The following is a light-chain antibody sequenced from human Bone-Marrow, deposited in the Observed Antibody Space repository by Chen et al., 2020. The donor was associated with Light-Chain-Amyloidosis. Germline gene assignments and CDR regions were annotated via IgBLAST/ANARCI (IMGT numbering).Light chain of an antibody. CDR1: SSHVGSYNL. J-gene: IGLJ2*01. CDR2: EST. CDR3: NAYAPTAPDVL. V-gene: IGLV2-23*01. Sequence: QSALTQPASVSGSPGQWITISCTGPSSHVGSYNLVSWYQHTPGKAPKVIIYESTKRPSGISDRISGSKSGNKASLTISGHQAEEGSEYECNAYAPTAPDVLFGGGSKRT.